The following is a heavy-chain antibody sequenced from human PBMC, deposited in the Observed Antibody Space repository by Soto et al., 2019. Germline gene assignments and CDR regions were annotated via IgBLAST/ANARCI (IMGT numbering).Heavy chain of an antibody. D-gene: IGHD5-12*01. CDR2: ISSSSSYI. CDR1: GFTFSSYN. Sequence: EVQLVESGGGLVKPGGSLRLSCAASGFTFSSYNMNWVRQAPGKGLEWVSSISSSSSYIYYADSVKGRFTISRDNAKNSLFLQMNSLRAEDTAVYYSASTRRDGYNNSSYYYGMDVWGQGTTVTVSS. CDR3: ASTRRDGYNNSSYYYGMDV. V-gene: IGHV3-21*01. J-gene: IGHJ6*02.